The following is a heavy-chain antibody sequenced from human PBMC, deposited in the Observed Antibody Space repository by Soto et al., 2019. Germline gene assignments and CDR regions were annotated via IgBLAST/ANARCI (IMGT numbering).Heavy chain of an antibody. CDR1: GFPFSSYW. V-gene: IGHV3-7*01. J-gene: IGHJ4*02. Sequence: GGSLRLSCAASGFPFSSYWMSWVRQAPGKGLEWVANIKQDGSEKYYVDSVKGRITISRDNAKNSLYLQMNSLRAEDTVVYYCARTYYYDSSGYYYNFYWGRGTLVTVSS. CDR2: IKQDGSEK. D-gene: IGHD3-22*01. CDR3: ARTYYYDSSGYYYNFY.